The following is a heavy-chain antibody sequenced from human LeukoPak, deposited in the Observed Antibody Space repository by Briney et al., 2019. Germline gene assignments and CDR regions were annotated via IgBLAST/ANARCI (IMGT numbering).Heavy chain of an antibody. CDR2: INHSGST. D-gene: IGHD7-27*01. CDR1: GGSFSGYY. CDR3: ARHVDWGDAFDI. V-gene: IGHV4-34*01. J-gene: IGHJ3*02. Sequence: PSETLSLTCAVYGGSFSGYYWSWIRQPPGKGLEWIGEINHSGSTNYNPSLKSRVTISVDTSKNQFSLKLSSVTAADTTVYFCARHVDWGDAFDIWGQGTMVTVSS.